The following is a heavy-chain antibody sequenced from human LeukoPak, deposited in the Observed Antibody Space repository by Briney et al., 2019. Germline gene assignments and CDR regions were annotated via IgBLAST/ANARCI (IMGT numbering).Heavy chain of an antibody. D-gene: IGHD3-10*01. CDR3: AKRFYYGSGTSPGFDY. J-gene: IGHJ4*02. Sequence: PGGSLRLSCAASGFTFSSYGMHWVRQAPGKGLEWVAIISYDGSNKYYADSVKGRFTISRDNPKNTLYLQMNSLRAEDTAVYYCAKRFYYGSGTSPGFDYWGQGTLVTVSS. CDR1: GFTFSSYG. V-gene: IGHV3-30*18. CDR2: ISYDGSNK.